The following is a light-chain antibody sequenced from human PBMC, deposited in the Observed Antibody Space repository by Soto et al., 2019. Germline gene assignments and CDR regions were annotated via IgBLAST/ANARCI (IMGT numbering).Light chain of an antibody. CDR2: DVS. CDR3: QQYNTYWT. CDR1: QNIGSW. J-gene: IGKJ1*01. V-gene: IGKV1-5*01. Sequence: DIQMTQFPSTLSASVGDRVTITCRASQNIGSWLAWYQQKPGKAPKVLIYDVSNLETGVPSRFSDSGSGTDFTLTISSLQPDDFATYYCQQYNTYWTFGQGTKVEIK.